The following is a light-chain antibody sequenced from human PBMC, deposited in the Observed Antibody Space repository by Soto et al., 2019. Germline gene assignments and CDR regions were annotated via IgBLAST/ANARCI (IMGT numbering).Light chain of an antibody. V-gene: IGLV2-14*01. CDR3: GSFTGGITPYV. CDR1: SSDVGGYKY. J-gene: IGLJ1*01. Sequence: QSALTQPSSVSGSPGQSITISCPGSSSDVGGYKYVSWYQQHPGKAPKLVIYEVSSRPSGVSNRFSGSKSGNTASLTISGLQADDEADYHCGSFTGGITPYVFGPGTKLTVL. CDR2: EVS.